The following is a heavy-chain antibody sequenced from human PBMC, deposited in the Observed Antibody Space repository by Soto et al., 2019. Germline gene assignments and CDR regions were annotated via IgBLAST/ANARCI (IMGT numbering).Heavy chain of an antibody. J-gene: IGHJ3*02. D-gene: IGHD3-16*02. CDR3: AKDSWAYIWGSHRPLSDAFDI. CDR1: GFTFSSYA. V-gene: IGHV3-23*01. CDR2: ISGSGGTT. Sequence: GGSLRLSCAASGFTFSSYAMSWVRQAPGKGLEWVSGISGSGGTTYYADSVKGRFTISRDNSKSTLYLQMSSPRAEDTAVYYCAKDSWAYIWGSHRPLSDAFDIWGQGTMVTVSS.